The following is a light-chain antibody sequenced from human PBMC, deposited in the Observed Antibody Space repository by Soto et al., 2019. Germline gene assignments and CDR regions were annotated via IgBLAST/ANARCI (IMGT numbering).Light chain of an antibody. CDR2: GNS. CDR3: QSYDSSLSGPYYV. Sequence: QSMLTQPPSVSGAPGQRVTISCTGSSYNIGAGYDVHWYQQLPGTAPKLLIYGNSNRPSGVPDRFSGSKSGTSASLAITGLQAEDEADYYCQSYDSSLSGPYYVFGTGTKLTVL. J-gene: IGLJ1*01. V-gene: IGLV1-40*01. CDR1: SYNIGAGYD.